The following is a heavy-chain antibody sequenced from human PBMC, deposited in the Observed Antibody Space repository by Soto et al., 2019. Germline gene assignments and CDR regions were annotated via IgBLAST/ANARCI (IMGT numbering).Heavy chain of an antibody. J-gene: IGHJ5*02. CDR1: GYAFTTYY. CDR2: INPSGGRT. D-gene: IGHD3-10*01. V-gene: IGHV1-46*01. Sequence: GASVKVSCKASGYAFTTYYMHWVRQAPGQGLEWLGIINPSGGRTTYAQNFQGRVTMTRDTSTSTVYMELGSLRSEDTAVYYCARDGCITATCAGGGNWFDPWGQGTPVTVSS. CDR3: ARDGCITATCAGGGNWFDP.